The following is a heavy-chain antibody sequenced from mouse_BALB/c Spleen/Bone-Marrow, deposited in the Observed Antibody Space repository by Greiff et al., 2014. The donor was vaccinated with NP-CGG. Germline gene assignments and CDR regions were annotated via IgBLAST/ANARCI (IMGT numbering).Heavy chain of an antibody. CDR1: GFNIKDTY. Sequence: EVKLVESGAALVKPEASVKLSCTASGFNIKDTYMHWVKQRPEQGLEWIGRIDPANGNTKYDPKFQGKATITADTSSNTAYLQLSSLTSEDTAVYYCANYYYGSHFDYWGQGTTLTVSS. V-gene: IGHV14-3*02. J-gene: IGHJ2*01. CDR2: IDPANGNT. CDR3: ANYYYGSHFDY. D-gene: IGHD1-1*01.